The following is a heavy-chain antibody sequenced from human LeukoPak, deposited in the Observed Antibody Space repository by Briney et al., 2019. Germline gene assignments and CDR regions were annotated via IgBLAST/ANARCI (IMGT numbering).Heavy chain of an antibody. Sequence: SSVKVSCKSSGDTFSSHSVSWVRQAPGQGLEWMGRIIPFLNIPNYAQKFQGRITITADRSTSTVFMELSSLRFEDTAVYYCAREVDGSSTSSLNWFDPWGQGTLVTVSS. V-gene: IGHV1-69*04. D-gene: IGHD2-2*01. J-gene: IGHJ5*02. CDR1: GDTFSSHS. CDR3: AREVDGSSTSSLNWFDP. CDR2: IIPFLNIP.